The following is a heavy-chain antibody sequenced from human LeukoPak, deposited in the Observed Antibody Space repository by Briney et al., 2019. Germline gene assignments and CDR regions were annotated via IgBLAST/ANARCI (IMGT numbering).Heavy chain of an antibody. D-gene: IGHD2-15*01. Sequence: SETLSLTCTVSGYSISSGYYWGWIRQPPGKGLEWIGSIYHSGSTYYNSSLKSRVTISVDTSKNQFSLKLSSVTAADTAVYYCARPIVPPLTYYYYYMDVWGKGTTVTVSS. CDR3: ARPIVPPLTYYYYYMDV. CDR1: GYSISSGYY. CDR2: IYHSGST. V-gene: IGHV4-38-2*02. J-gene: IGHJ6*03.